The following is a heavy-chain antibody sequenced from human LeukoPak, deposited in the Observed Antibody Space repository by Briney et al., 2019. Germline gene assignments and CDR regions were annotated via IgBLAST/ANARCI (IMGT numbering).Heavy chain of an antibody. CDR2: INPKSGGT. V-gene: IGHV1-2*02. CDR3: ARWPVTGDDAFDI. D-gene: IGHD7-27*01. J-gene: IGHJ3*02. CDR1: GDTSTDYY. Sequence: ASVKVSCKASGDTSTDYYMHWVRQAPGQGLEWMGWINPKSGGTNYAQKFQGRVTMTRDTSISTAYMELSKLRSAETAVYYCARWPVTGDDAFDIWGQGTMVTVSS.